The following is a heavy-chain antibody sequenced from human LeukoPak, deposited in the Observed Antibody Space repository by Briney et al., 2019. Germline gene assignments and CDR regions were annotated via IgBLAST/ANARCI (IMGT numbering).Heavy chain of an antibody. Sequence: GGTLRLSCAASGFSFSSYWISWVRQAPRKGLEWVANIKQDGSEKYYVDSVKGRFTISRDNAKNSLYLQMNSLRAEDTAVYYCARGYSRFDPWGQGTLVTVSS. CDR1: GFSFSSYW. J-gene: IGHJ5*02. D-gene: IGHD5-12*01. CDR3: ARGYSRFDP. V-gene: IGHV3-7*01. CDR2: IKQDGSEK.